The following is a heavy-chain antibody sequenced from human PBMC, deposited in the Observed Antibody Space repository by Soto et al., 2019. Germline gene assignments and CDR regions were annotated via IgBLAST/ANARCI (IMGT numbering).Heavy chain of an antibody. J-gene: IGHJ6*03. CDR3: ARESFGVVRRGIYYYYMDV. D-gene: IGHD3-3*01. V-gene: IGHV4-31*03. CDR1: GGSIISGGYY. CDR2: IYYSGST. Sequence: SETLSLTCTVSGGSIISGGYYWSLIRQDPGKGLEWIGYIYYSGSTYYNPSLKSRVTISVDTSKNQFSLKLSSVTAADTAVYYCARESFGVVRRGIYYYYMDVWGKGTTVTVSS.